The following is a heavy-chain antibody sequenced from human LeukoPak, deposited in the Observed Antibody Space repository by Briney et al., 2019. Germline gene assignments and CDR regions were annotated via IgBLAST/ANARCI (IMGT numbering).Heavy chain of an antibody. J-gene: IGHJ4*02. CDR2: IYYSGST. V-gene: IGHV4-39*07. CDR3: ARDRGYDWDY. CDR1: GGSISSSSYY. Sequence: PSETLSLTCTVSGGSISSSSYYWGWIRQPPGRGLEWIGSIYYSGSTYYNPSLKSRVTISVDTSKNQFSLKLSSVTAADTAVYYCARDRGYDWDYWGQGTLVTVSS. D-gene: IGHD5-12*01.